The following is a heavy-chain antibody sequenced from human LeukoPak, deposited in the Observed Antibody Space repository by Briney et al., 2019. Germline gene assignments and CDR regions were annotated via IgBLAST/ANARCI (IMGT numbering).Heavy chain of an antibody. CDR3: ARDLSPGYCSGGSCYDMTD. Sequence: SVKVSCKASGGTFSSYAISWVRQAPGQGLEWMGGIIPIFGTANYAQKFQGRVTITADESTSTAYMELGSLRSEDTAVYYCARDLSPGYCSGGSCYDMTDWGQGTLVTVSS. V-gene: IGHV1-69*01. J-gene: IGHJ4*02. CDR1: GGTFSSYA. D-gene: IGHD2-15*01. CDR2: IIPIFGTA.